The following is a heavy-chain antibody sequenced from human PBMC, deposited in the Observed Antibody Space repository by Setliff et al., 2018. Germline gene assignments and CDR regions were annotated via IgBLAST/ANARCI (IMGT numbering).Heavy chain of an antibody. CDR3: ARTSTGRYFDL. J-gene: IGHJ2*01. CDR2: VYYSGST. D-gene: IGHD2-2*01. Sequence: SETLSLTCAVSDFSVSSVYYWGWIRQHPGKGLEWIANVYYSGSTYYNPSLESRVTMSVDTSKSQFSLNLYSVTAADTAVYYCARTSTGRYFDLWGRGTLVTVSS. V-gene: IGHV4-38-2*01. CDR1: DFSVSSVYY.